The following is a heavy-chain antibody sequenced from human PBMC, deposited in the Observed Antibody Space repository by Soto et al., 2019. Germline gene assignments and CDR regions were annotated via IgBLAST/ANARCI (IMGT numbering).Heavy chain of an antibody. CDR2: ISGSGGST. CDR1: GFTFRSYA. Sequence: GGYLRLSCAASGFTFRSYAMSWVRQAPGKGLEWVSAISGSGGSTYYADSVKGRFTISRDNSKNTLYLQMNSLRAEDTAVYYCAKDSEVQLERGNDWGQGTPVTVSS. D-gene: IGHD1-1*01. J-gene: IGHJ4*02. V-gene: IGHV3-23*01. CDR3: AKDSEVQLERGND.